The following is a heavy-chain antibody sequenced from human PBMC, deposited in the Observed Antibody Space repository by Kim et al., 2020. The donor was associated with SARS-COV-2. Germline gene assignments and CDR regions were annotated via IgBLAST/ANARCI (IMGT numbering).Heavy chain of an antibody. CDR2: IYYSGST. CDR1: GGSISSSSYY. Sequence: SETLSLTCTVSGGSISSSSYYWGWIRQPPGKGLEWIGSIYYSGSTYYNPSLKSRVTISVDTSKNQFSLKLSSVTAADTAVYYCARVDWNRYYYYYGMDVWGQGTTVTVSS. V-gene: IGHV4-39*07. D-gene: IGHD1-1*01. CDR3: ARVDWNRYYYYYGMDV. J-gene: IGHJ6*02.